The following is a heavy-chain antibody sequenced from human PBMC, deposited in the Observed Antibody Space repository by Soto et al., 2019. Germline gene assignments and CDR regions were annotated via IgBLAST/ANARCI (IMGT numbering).Heavy chain of an antibody. CDR2: INAGNGNT. Sequence: ASVKLSRKASGYTLTSYAIHWVRKAHGQRLEWMGWINAGNGNTKYSQKFQGRVTITRDTSASTAYMELSSLRSEDTAVYYCARVLTSQVGRMDVWGQGTTVTVSS. CDR3: ARVLTSQVGRMDV. D-gene: IGHD1-26*01. J-gene: IGHJ6*02. CDR1: GYTLTSYA. V-gene: IGHV1-3*01.